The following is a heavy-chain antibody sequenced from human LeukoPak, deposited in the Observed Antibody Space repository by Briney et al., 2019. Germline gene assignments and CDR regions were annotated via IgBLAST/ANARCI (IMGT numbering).Heavy chain of an antibody. CDR1: GFTFSSHA. CDR2: ISYDGSNK. J-gene: IGHJ4*02. D-gene: IGHD6-13*01. Sequence: GGSLRLSCAASGFTFSSHAMHWVRQAPGKGLEWVAVISYDGSNKYYADSVKGRFTISRDNSKNTLYLQMNSLRAEDTAVYYCAKGEPYSSSWYGDYWGQGTLVTVSS. V-gene: IGHV3-30*04. CDR3: AKGEPYSSSWYGDY.